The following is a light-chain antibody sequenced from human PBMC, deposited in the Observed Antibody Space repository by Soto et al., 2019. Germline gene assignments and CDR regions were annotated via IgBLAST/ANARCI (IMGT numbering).Light chain of an antibody. Sequence: VLSQSPGRLSLSPGETATLSCRASQSVPSTYFAWYQQKSGQPPRLLISGTSNRATGIPDRFSGSGSGRDFTLTISRLEPEDFEVYFCQQCGSSPWTLGQGTNVEIK. CDR3: QQCGSSPWT. J-gene: IGKJ1*01. V-gene: IGKV3-20*01. CDR1: QSVPSTY. CDR2: GTS.